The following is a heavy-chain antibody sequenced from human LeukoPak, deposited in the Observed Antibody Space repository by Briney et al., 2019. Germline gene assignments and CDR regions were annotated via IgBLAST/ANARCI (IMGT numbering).Heavy chain of an antibody. CDR1: GGTFSSYA. Sequence: GASVKVSCKASGGTFSSYAISWVRQAPGQGLEWMGGIIPIFGTANYAQKFQGRVTITADESTSTAYMELSSLRPEDTAVYYCARYGTYSSSWYSAKNWFDPWGQGTLVTVSS. J-gene: IGHJ5*02. CDR3: ARYGTYSSSWYSAKNWFDP. V-gene: IGHV1-69*13. D-gene: IGHD6-13*01. CDR2: IIPIFGTA.